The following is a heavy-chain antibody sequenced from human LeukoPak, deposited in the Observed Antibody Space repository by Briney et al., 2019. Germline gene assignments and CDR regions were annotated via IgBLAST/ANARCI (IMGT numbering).Heavy chain of an antibody. Sequence: GGSLRLSCQASGFPFSTFPMSWVRQAPGKGLEWVSTLSGDGSDTYYADSVKGRFTISRDDSRNTLYLQMNSLRGDDTAVYYCAKDVGKWESLHFFDYWGQGTLVTVSS. CDR3: AKDVGKWESLHFFDY. V-gene: IGHV3-23*01. J-gene: IGHJ4*02. CDR1: GFPFSTFP. CDR2: LSGDGSDT. D-gene: IGHD1-26*01.